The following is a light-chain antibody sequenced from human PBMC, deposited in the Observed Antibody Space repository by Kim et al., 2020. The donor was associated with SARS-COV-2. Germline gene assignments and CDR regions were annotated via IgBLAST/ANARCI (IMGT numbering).Light chain of an antibody. Sequence: QSITIACTGPSRDVGAYKYFSWYQQHPGKAPTLIIYDVNNRPSGVSNRFSGSKSGNTDSLTISGLQAEDEADYYCSSYTRSTTSYVFGTGTKVTVL. CDR1: SRDVGAYKY. J-gene: IGLJ1*01. CDR2: DVN. CDR3: SSYTRSTTSYV. V-gene: IGLV2-14*03.